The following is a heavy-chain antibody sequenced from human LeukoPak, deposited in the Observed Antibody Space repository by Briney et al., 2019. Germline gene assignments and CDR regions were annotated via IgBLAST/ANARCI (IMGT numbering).Heavy chain of an antibody. CDR3: AREGGSGSYLGLGY. V-gene: IGHV3-48*03. CDR2: ISSSGSTI. J-gene: IGHJ4*02. D-gene: IGHD3-10*01. Sequence: GGSLRLSCAASGFTFSSYEMNWVRQAPGKGLEWVSYISSSGSTIYYADSVKGRFTISRDNAKNSLYLQMNSLRAEDTAVYYCAREGGSGSYLGLGYWGQGTLVTVSS. CDR1: GFTFSSYE.